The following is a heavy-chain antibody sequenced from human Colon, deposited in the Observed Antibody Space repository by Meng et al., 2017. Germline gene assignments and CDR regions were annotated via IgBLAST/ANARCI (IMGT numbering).Heavy chain of an antibody. V-gene: IGHV2-5*02. CDR3: ARARELWGRPLPSPFDY. D-gene: IGHD7-27*01. J-gene: IGHJ4*02. CDR1: GFALSGVT. CDR2: IYWDDDK. Sequence: QITLKESGPTLVKLTQTFTLTCSLSGFALSGVTVAWIRQPPGKALECLAVIYWDDDKRYRPSLESRLTITKDTSKNQVVLTMTNVDPVDTASYYCARARELWGRPLPSPFDYWGPETLVTVSS.